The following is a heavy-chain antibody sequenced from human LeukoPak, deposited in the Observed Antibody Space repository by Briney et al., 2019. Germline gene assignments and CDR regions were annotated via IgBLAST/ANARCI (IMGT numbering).Heavy chain of an antibody. Sequence: PGGSLRLSCAASGFTFSSYGMSWVRQAPGKGLEWVSAISGSGGSTYYADSVKGRFTISRDNSKNTVYLQMNSLRAEDTAVYYCAKVGRSDYYYYYYYYMDVWGKGTTVTVSS. D-gene: IGHD4-11*01. CDR1: GFTFSSYG. CDR3: AKVGRSDYYYYYYYYMDV. V-gene: IGHV3-23*01. J-gene: IGHJ6*03. CDR2: ISGSGGST.